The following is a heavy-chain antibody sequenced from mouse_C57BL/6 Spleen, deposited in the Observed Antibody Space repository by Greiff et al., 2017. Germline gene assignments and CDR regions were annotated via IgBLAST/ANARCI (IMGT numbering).Heavy chain of an antibody. J-gene: IGHJ3*01. Sequence: DVMLVESGGGLVKPGGSLKLSCAASGFTFSSYTMSWVRQTPEKRLEWVATISGGGGNTYYPDSVKGRFTISRDNAKNTLYLQMSSLRSEDTALYYCARPQTAQATSFAYWGQGTLVTVSA. D-gene: IGHD3-2*02. V-gene: IGHV5-9*01. CDR1: GFTFSSYT. CDR3: ARPQTAQATSFAY. CDR2: ISGGGGNT.